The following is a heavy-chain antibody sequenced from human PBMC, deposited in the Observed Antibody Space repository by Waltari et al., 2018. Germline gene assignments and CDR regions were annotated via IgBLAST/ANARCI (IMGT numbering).Heavy chain of an antibody. CDR1: GFTFSSYW. CDR3: ARDVEWLRFSYYYYYMDV. Sequence: EVQLVESGGGLVQPGGSLRLSCAASGFTFSSYWMSWVRQAPGKGLEWVANIKQDGSEKYYVYSVKGRFTISRDNAKNSLYLQMNSLRAEDTAVYYCARDVEWLRFSYYYYYMDVWGKGTTVTVSS. J-gene: IGHJ6*03. CDR2: IKQDGSEK. D-gene: IGHD5-12*01. V-gene: IGHV3-7*01.